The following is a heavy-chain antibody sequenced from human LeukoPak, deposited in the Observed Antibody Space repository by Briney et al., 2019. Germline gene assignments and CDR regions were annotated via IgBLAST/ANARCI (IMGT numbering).Heavy chain of an antibody. CDR1: GYTFTGYY. Sequence: ASVKVSCKASGYTFTGYYMHWVRQAPGQGLEWMGWINPNSGGTNYAQKFQGRVTMTRDTSISTAYMELSRLRSDDTAVYYCARERALTSCYDYWGQGTLVTVSS. V-gene: IGHV1-2*02. CDR2: INPNSGGT. D-gene: IGHD2-15*01. J-gene: IGHJ4*02. CDR3: ARERALTSCYDY.